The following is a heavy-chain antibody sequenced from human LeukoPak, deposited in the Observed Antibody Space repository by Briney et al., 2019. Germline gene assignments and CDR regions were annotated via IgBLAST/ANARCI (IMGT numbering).Heavy chain of an antibody. J-gene: IGHJ4*02. Sequence: GGSLRLSCAASGYTFTSYYMHWVRQAPGQGLEWMGIINPSGGSTSYAQKFQGRVTMTRDTSTSTVYMELSSLRSEDTAVYYCAREVYGSGRFFDYWGQGTLVTVSS. CDR3: AREVYGSGRFFDY. V-gene: IGHV1-46*01. CDR1: GYTFTSYY. D-gene: IGHD3-10*01. CDR2: INPSGGST.